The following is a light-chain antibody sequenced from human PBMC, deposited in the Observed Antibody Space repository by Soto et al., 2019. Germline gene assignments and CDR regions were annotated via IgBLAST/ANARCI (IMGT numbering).Light chain of an antibody. V-gene: IGLV2-18*02. CDR3: CSSTSSNTYV. Sequence: QSALTQPPSVSGSPGQSVTISCSGTSSDVGSYNRVSWYQQAPGTAPKVMIYEVSNRPSGVPDRFSGSKSGNTASLTISGLQPEDEADYYCCSSTSSNTYVFGTGTKLTVL. J-gene: IGLJ1*01. CDR1: SSDVGSYNR. CDR2: EVS.